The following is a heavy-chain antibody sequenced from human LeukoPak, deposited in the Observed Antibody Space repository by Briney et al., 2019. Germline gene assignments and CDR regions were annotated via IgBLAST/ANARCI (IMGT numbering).Heavy chain of an antibody. D-gene: IGHD4/OR15-4a*01. CDR3: ARDPGAHGMDV. CDR1: GGSISSSSYY. V-gene: IGHV4-39*07. J-gene: IGHJ6*02. Sequence: SETLSLTCTVSGGSISSSSYYWGWIRQPPGKGLEWIGSIYYSGSTYYNPSLKSRVTISVDTSKNQFSLKLSSVTAADTAVYYCARDPGAHGMDVWGQGTTVTVSS. CDR2: IYYSGST.